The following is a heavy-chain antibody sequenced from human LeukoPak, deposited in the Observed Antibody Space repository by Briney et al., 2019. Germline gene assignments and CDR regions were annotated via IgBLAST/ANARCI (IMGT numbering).Heavy chain of an antibody. Sequence: PEASVKVSCKASGYTFTSYGISWVRQAPGQGLEWMGWISAYNGNTNYAQKLQGRVTMTTDTSTSTAYMELRSLRSDDTAVYYCARDFFGVVSGDYFDYWGQGTLVTVSS. CDR1: GYTFTSYG. J-gene: IGHJ4*02. CDR3: ARDFFGVVSGDYFDY. V-gene: IGHV1-18*01. D-gene: IGHD3-3*01. CDR2: ISAYNGNT.